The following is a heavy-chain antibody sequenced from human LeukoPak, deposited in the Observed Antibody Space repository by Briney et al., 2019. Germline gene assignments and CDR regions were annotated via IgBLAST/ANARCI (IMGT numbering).Heavy chain of an antibody. Sequence: GGSLRLSCVASGFTFSTYSMNWVRQAPGKGLEWVSSISSSSRHRYYADSVKGRFTISRDDAKNSVYLQMNSLRAEEPAVYYCVRDFNTVTTAYLQHWGQGTLVTVSS. CDR2: ISSSSRHR. V-gene: IGHV3-21*01. CDR3: VRDFNTVTTAYLQH. D-gene: IGHD4-17*01. J-gene: IGHJ1*01. CDR1: GFTFSTYS.